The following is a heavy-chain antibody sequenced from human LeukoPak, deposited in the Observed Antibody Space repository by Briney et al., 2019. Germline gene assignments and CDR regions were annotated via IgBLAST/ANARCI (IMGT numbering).Heavy chain of an antibody. CDR2: INPNSGGT. J-gene: IGHJ6*03. V-gene: IGHV1-2*02. D-gene: IGHD1-7*01. CDR1: GYTFTGYY. Sequence: ASVKVSCKASGYTFTGYYMHWVRQAPGQGLEWMGWINPNSGGTNYAQKFQGRVTMTRDMPISTAYMELSRLRSDDTAVYYCARDLGIVELFYMDVWGKGTTVTVSS. CDR3: ARDLGIVELFYMDV.